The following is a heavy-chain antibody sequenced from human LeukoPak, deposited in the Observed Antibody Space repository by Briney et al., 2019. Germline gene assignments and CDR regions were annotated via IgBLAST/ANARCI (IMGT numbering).Heavy chain of an antibody. Sequence: SQTLSLTCTVSGGSMSSYYWSWIRQPPGKGLEWIGYIYYSGSTNYNPSLKSRVTISVDTSKNQFTLKLSSVTAADTAVYYCARGRYGWLPFDYWGQGTLVTVSS. D-gene: IGHD3-16*01. CDR1: GGSMSSYY. J-gene: IGHJ4*02. CDR3: ARGRYGWLPFDY. CDR2: IYYSGST. V-gene: IGHV4-59*01.